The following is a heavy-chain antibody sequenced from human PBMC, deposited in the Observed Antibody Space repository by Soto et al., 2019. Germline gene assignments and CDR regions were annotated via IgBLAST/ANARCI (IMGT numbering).Heavy chain of an antibody. CDR3: ARTQYGSGSYYSLDL. CDR2: ISSTGSGT. Sequence: QVQLVESGGGLVKPGGSLSLSCAASGFTFIDYYMSWIRQAPGKGLEWVSYISSTGSGTHYTDSVKGQFTISRDNAKNSLYLQMNSLRAEDTAVYYCARTQYGSGSYYSLDLWGQGTTVSVSS. J-gene: IGHJ6*02. V-gene: IGHV3-11*01. CDR1: GFTFIDYY. D-gene: IGHD3-10*01.